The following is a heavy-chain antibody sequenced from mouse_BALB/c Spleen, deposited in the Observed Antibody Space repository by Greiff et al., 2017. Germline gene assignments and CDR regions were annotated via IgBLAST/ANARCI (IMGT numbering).Heavy chain of an antibody. CDR1: GFSLTSYG. D-gene: IGHD1-1*01. CDR3: AREIRYRMDY. Sequence: VMLVESGPGLVAPSQSLSITCTVSGFSLTSYGVHWVRQPPGKGLEWLGVIWAGGSTNYNSALMSRLSISKDNSKSQVFLKMNSLQTDDTAMYYCAREIRYRMDYWGQGTSVTVSS. V-gene: IGHV2-9*02. CDR2: IWAGGST. J-gene: IGHJ4*01.